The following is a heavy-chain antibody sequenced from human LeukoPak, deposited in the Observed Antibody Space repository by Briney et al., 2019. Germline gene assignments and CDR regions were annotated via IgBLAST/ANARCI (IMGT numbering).Heavy chain of an antibody. CDR3: ARSEVVVAATPFDY. J-gene: IGHJ4*02. CDR1: GGTFSSYA. V-gene: IGHV1-69*01. CDR2: IIPIFGTA. D-gene: IGHD2-15*01. Sequence: SVKVSCKASGGTFSSYAISWVRQAPRQGLEWMGGIIPIFGTANYAQKFQGRVTVTADESTSTAYMELSSLRSEDTAVYYCARSEVVVAATPFDYWGQGTLVTVSS.